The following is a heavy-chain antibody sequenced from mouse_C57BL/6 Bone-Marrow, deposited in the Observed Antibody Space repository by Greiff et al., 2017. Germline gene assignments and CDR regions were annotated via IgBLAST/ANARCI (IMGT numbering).Heavy chain of an antibody. CDR1: GYTFTSYW. D-gene: IGHD1-1*01. CDR3: ARENYYGSSAWFSY. J-gene: IGHJ3*01. Sequence: QVQLQQPGAELVMPGASVKLSCKASGYTFTSYWMHWVKQRPGQGLEWIGEIDPSDSYTNYNQKFKGKSTLTVDKSSSTAYMQLSSLTSEDSAVYYCARENYYGSSAWFSYRGEGALVTVSA. V-gene: IGHV1-69*01. CDR2: IDPSDSYT.